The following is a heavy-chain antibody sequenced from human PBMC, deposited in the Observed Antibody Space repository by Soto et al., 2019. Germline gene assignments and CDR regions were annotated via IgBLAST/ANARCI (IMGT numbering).Heavy chain of an antibody. CDR2: IYYSGST. V-gene: IGHV4-39*01. CDR3: ARVPEY. J-gene: IGHJ4*02. D-gene: IGHD2-2*01. Sequence: PSETLSLTCTLSGGSVSSGSYYWSWIRQPPGKGLEWIGSIYYSGSTYYNPSLKIRVTISVDTSKNQFSLKLSSVTAADTAVYYCARVPEYWGEGILVTVS. CDR1: GGSVSSGSYY.